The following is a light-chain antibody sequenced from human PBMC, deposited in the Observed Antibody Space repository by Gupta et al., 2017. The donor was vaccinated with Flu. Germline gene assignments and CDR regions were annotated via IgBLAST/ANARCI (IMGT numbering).Light chain of an antibody. CDR2: DAS. V-gene: IGKV3-11*01. J-gene: IGKJ5*01. CDR1: QCVSSY. Sequence: EIVFTQSPATLSLSPGERATLSCRASQCVSSYLAWYQQKPGQAPRLLIYDASNRATGIPARFSGSGSGTDFTLTISNLEPEDFAVYYCQQRSNWPQITFGQGTRLEIK. CDR3: QQRSNWPQIT.